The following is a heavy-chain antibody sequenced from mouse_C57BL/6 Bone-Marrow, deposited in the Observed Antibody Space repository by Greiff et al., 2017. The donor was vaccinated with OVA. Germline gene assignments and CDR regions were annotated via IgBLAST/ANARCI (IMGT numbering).Heavy chain of an antibody. CDR3: ARINYWYFDV. Sequence: EVHLVESGGGLVKPGGSLKLSCAASGFTFSDYGMHWVSQAPEKGLEWVAYISSGSSTIYYADTVKGRFTISRDNAKNTLFLQMTSLRSEDTAMYYCARINYWYFDVWGTGTTVTVSS. CDR1: GFTFSDYG. J-gene: IGHJ1*03. V-gene: IGHV5-17*01. CDR2: ISSGSSTI.